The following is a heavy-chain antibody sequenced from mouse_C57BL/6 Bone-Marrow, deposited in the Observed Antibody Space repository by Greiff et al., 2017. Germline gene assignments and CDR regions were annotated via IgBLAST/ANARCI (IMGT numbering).Heavy chain of an antibody. CDR2: ISGGGGNT. CDR1: GFTFSSYT. Sequence: EVQVVESGGGLGKPGGSLKLSCAASGFTFSSYTMSWVRQTPEMRLEWVATISGGGGNTYYPDSVKGRFTISRDNAKNTLYLQMSSLRSEDTALYYCARRRGYFDVWGTGTTVTVSS. J-gene: IGHJ1*03. CDR3: ARRRGYFDV. V-gene: IGHV5-9*01.